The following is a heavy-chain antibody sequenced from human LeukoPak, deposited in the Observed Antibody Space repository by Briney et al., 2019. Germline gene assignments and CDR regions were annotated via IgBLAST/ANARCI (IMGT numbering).Heavy chain of an antibody. CDR2: IKEDGSQK. J-gene: IGHJ4*02. D-gene: IGHD3-22*01. Sequence: GGSLRLSCAASGFTFSSYWMTWVRQAPGKGLEWVANIKEDGSQKYYVDSVKGRFTISRDNAKNSLYLQMNSLRAEDTAVYYCAREHYYDSSGYCGYWGQGTLVTVSS. V-gene: IGHV3-7*01. CDR3: AREHYYDSSGYCGY. CDR1: GFTFSSYW.